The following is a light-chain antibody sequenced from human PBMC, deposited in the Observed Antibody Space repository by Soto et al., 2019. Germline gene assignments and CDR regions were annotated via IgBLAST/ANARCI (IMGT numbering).Light chain of an antibody. CDR2: DAS. J-gene: IGKJ1*01. Sequence: EIVLTQSPATLSLSPGERATLSCMASQSVSSYLAWYQQKPGQAPRLLIYDASNRATGIPARFSGSGSGTDFTLTISSLEPEDFAVYYCQQRSNWPPRWTFGQGTKVEIK. CDR3: QQRSNWPPRWT. CDR1: QSVSSY. V-gene: IGKV3-11*01.